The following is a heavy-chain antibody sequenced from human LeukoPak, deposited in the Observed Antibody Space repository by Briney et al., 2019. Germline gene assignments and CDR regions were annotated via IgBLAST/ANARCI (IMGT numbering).Heavy chain of an antibody. CDR3: ARNSGAGYYFYMDV. D-gene: IGHD3-10*01. CDR2: IKWNGGST. CDR1: GFTFSSYA. J-gene: IGHJ6*03. Sequence: GGSLRLSCAASGFTFSSYAMSWVRQAPGKGLEWVSGIKWNGGSTGYADSVKGRFTTSRDNAKNSLYLQMNSLRAEDTALYYCARNSGAGYYFYMDVWGKGTAVTVSS. V-gene: IGHV3-20*04.